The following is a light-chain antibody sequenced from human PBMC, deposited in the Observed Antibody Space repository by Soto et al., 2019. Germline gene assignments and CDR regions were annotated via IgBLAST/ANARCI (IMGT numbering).Light chain of an antibody. V-gene: IGKV3-11*01. CDR3: QQRNVWPPIT. CDR1: QSIHTS. CDR2: DST. Sequence: VFPHSAANLCLSSAEKANHNCRASQSIHTSLAWYQQKSGKPPRLVIYDSTLRANGVPDRFGGSRSGTEFTLTINSLEPEDFAVYYCQQRNVWPPITFGQGTRV. J-gene: IGKJ5*01.